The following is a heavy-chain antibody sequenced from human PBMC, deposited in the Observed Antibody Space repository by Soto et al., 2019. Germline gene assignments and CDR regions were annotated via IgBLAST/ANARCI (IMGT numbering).Heavy chain of an antibody. Sequence: KTSETLSLTCTVSGGSVSSGSYYWSWIRQPPGKGLEWIGYIYYSGSTNYNPSLKSRVTISVDTSKNQFSLKLSSVTAADTAVYYCAREGITGYYYYGMDVWGQGTTVTVSS. D-gene: IGHD1-20*01. CDR2: IYYSGST. CDR3: AREGITGYYYYGMDV. J-gene: IGHJ6*02. V-gene: IGHV4-61*01. CDR1: GGSVSSGSYY.